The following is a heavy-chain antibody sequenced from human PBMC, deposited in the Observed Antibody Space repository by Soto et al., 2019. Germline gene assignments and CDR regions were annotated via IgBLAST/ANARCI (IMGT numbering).Heavy chain of an antibody. V-gene: IGHV1-18*01. CDR3: ARVRVTTDPPHWFDP. CDR1: GYTFTSYG. J-gene: IGHJ5*02. D-gene: IGHD3-10*01. Sequence: ASVKVSCKASGYTFTSYGISWVRQAPGQGLEWVGWISAYNGNTNYAQKLQGRVTMTTDTSTSTAYMELRSLRSDDTAVYYCARVRVTTDPPHWFDPWGHGTLVTVSS. CDR2: ISAYNGNT.